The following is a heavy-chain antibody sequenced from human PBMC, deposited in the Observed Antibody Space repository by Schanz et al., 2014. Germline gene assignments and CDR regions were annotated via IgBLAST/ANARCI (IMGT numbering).Heavy chain of an antibody. J-gene: IGHJ5*02. Sequence: EPLVVESGGGLVHPGGSLRLSCAASGFTFRNNWMHWFRQGTGKGMSWVSRIDGEATDTRYADSVKGRFTISRDNARNMVFLQMSSLRADDTAVYYCARDERISSGVWFDPWGQGTLVTVSS. CDR1: GFTFRNNW. CDR2: IDGEATDT. CDR3: ARDERISSGVWFDP. D-gene: IGHD3-22*01. V-gene: IGHV3-74*01.